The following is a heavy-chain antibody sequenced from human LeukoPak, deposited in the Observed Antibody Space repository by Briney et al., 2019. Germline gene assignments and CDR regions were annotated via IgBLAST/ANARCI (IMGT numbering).Heavy chain of an antibody. J-gene: IGHJ5*02. CDR1: SGSVRSNYYS. V-gene: IGHV4-39*02. CDR3: ARRLRIGAAEWFDP. Sequence: TSSETLSLTCSVSSGSVRSNYYSWALIRQAPGKGLEWVGGLDDSGNTYYNPSLKSRLTMSVDTSKNHFSLNLKSVAAADTSVYYCARRLRIGAAEWFDPWGQGIMVTVSS. CDR2: LDDSGNT. D-gene: IGHD2-15*01.